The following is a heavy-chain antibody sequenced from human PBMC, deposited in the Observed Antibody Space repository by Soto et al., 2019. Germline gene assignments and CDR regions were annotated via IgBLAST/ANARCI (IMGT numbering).Heavy chain of an antibody. CDR1: GFPFNTYA. J-gene: IGHJ5*02. CDR3: AKDLRPGLIVPTKSGFDP. V-gene: IGHV3-23*01. CDR2: TSNNGNT. Sequence: GSLRLSCEASGFPFNTYAMTWFRQVPGMRPEWVSTTSNNGNTDFAESVRGRFTVPRDNSKNILYLQMTSLRVEDAAIYFFAKDLRPGLIVPTKSGFDPWGQGTLVTVSS. D-gene: IGHD2-21*01.